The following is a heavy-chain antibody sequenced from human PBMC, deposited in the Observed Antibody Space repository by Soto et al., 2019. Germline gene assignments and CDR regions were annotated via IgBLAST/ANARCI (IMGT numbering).Heavy chain of an antibody. CDR3: ACEFTMVRGCAWRMDV. CDR2: IRAYNGNT. Sequence: QVQLVQSGAEVKKPGASVKVSCKASGYTFTSYGISWLRQAPGQGLVWMGLIRAYNGNTNYAQKLQGRVTMTTDTSTSAANKEVRGGGSVATDVYSCACEFTMVRGCAWRMDVWRQGTTVTVSS. D-gene: IGHD3-10*01. J-gene: IGHJ6*02. V-gene: IGHV1-18*01. CDR1: GYTFTSYG.